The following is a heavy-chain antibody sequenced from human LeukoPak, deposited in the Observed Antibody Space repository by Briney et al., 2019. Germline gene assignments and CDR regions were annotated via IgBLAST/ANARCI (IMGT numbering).Heavy chain of an antibody. Sequence: GGSLRLSCAASGFTFSSYAMSWVRQAPGKGLEWVSAISGSGGSTYYADSVKGWFTISRDNSKNTLYLEMSSLRAEDTAVYYCAKDQIEGSYYYDSSGRTFDYWGQGTLVTVSS. J-gene: IGHJ4*02. CDR3: AKDQIEGSYYYDSSGRTFDY. D-gene: IGHD3-22*01. CDR1: GFTFSSYA. CDR2: ISGSGGST. V-gene: IGHV3-23*01.